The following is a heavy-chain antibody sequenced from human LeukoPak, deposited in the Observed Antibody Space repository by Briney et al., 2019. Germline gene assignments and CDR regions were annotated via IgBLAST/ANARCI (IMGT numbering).Heavy chain of an antibody. D-gene: IGHD6-19*01. J-gene: IGHJ4*02. CDR3: ARDLGLGRGWYGGDY. Sequence: GGSLRLSCAASGFTFSSYAMHWVRQAPGKGLEWVAIISNDGSNTYYADSVKGRFTLSRDNSKYTVYLQMNSLRAEDTALYYCARDLGLGRGWYGGDYWGQGTLVTVSS. V-gene: IGHV3-30-3*01. CDR2: ISNDGSNT. CDR1: GFTFSSYA.